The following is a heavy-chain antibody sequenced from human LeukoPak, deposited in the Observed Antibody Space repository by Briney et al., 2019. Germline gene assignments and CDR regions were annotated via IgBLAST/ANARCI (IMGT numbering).Heavy chain of an antibody. V-gene: IGHV3-11*04. D-gene: IGHD4-11*01. CDR2: ISGSGNSI. J-gene: IGHJ6*03. Sequence: GGSLRLSCAASGFTFSDYYMSWVRQAPGKGLEWVSYISGSGNSIYYADSVKGRFTSSRDNAKNSLYLQMNSLRAEDTAVYYCARQDRNYGRGWQYYHTDVWGKGTTVTVSS. CDR1: GFTFSDYY. CDR3: ARQDRNYGRGWQYYHTDV.